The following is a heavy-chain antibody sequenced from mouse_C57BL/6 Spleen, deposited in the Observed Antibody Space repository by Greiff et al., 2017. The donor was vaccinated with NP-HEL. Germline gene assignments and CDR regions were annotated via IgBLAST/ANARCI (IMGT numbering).Heavy chain of an antibody. CDR3: ARDQFYYYGSSHWYFDV. V-gene: IGHV5-16*01. CDR1: GFTFSDYY. J-gene: IGHJ1*03. CDR2: INYDGSST. D-gene: IGHD1-1*01. Sequence: EVQVVESEAGLVQPGSSMKLSCTASGFTFSDYYMAWVRQVPEQGLEWVANINYDGSSTYYLDSLKSRFIISRDNAQNILYLQLSSLKAEDTATYYCARDQFYYYGSSHWYFDVWGTGTTVTVSS.